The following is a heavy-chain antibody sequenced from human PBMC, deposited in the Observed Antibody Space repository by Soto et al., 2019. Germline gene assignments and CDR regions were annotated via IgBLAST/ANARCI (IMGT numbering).Heavy chain of an antibody. CDR2: IWYDGSNK. CDR3: ARDLAVAGTYYYYYYGMDV. CDR1: GFTFSSYG. J-gene: IGHJ6*02. Sequence: GESLKISCAASGFTFSSYGMHWVRQAPGKGLEWVAVIWYDGSNKYYADSVKGRFTISRDNSKNTLYLQMNSLRAEDTAVYYCARDLAVAGTYYYYYYGMDVWGQGTTVTVSS. V-gene: IGHV3-33*01. D-gene: IGHD6-19*01.